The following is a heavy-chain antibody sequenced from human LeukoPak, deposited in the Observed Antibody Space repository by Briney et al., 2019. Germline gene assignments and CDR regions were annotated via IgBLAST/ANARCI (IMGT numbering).Heavy chain of an antibody. D-gene: IGHD4-11*01. J-gene: IGHJ6*03. CDR3: ARDQYSNYYYYYYYMDV. CDR1: GFTFSSYA. CDR2: ISYDGSNK. Sequence: GGSLRLSCAASGFTFSSYAMHWVRQAPGKGLEWVAVISYDGSNKYYADSVKGRFTISRDNSKNTLYLQMNSLRAEDTAVYYCARDQYSNYYYYYYYMDVWGKGTTVTVSS. V-gene: IGHV3-30*04.